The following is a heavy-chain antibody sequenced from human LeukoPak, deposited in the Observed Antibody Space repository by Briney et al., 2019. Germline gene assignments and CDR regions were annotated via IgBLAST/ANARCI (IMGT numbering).Heavy chain of an antibody. CDR1: GGSITTYS. Sequence: SETLSLTCTVSGGSITTYSWSWIRQPPGQGLEWIAYIYYTRTTTYNPSLKSRLTMSVDSSKNQFSLKLRSVTAADTALYYCARRGHGDYADYWGQGSLVTVSS. CDR3: ARRGHGDYADY. D-gene: IGHD4-17*01. V-gene: IGHV4-59*01. CDR2: IYYTRTT. J-gene: IGHJ4*02.